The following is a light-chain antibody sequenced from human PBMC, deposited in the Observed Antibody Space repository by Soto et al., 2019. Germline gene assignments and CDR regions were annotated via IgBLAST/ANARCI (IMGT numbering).Light chain of an antibody. CDR2: LEGSGSY. V-gene: IGLV4-60*02. CDR3: ETWDSNTHTV. J-gene: IGLJ3*02. Sequence: QTVVTQSSSASASLGSSVKLTCTLSSGHSSYIIAWHQQQPGKAHRYLMKLEGSGSYNKGSGVPDRFSGSSSGADRYLTISNLQFEDEADYYCETWDSNTHTVFGGGTKLTVL. CDR1: SGHSSYI.